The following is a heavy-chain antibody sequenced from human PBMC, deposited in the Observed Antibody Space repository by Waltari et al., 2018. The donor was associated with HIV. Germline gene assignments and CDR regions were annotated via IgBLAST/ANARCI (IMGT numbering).Heavy chain of an antibody. CDR2: NKQDRSEK. CDR3: AKYSGSYCGAHNWFDP. V-gene: IGHV3-7*01. D-gene: IGHD1-26*01. Sequence: EVQLVESGGGLVQPGGSLRLSCAASGFTFSIYWMSWLRQAPGKGLECVSNNKQDRSEKHYADAVRGRFTISRDNTKNSRYLQMNSRRAEDTAVYYCAKYSGSYCGAHNWFDPWGQGTLVTVSS. J-gene: IGHJ5*02. CDR1: GFTFSIYW.